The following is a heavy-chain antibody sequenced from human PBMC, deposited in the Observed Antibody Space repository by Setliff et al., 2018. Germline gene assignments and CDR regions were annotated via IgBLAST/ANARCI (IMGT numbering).Heavy chain of an antibody. CDR3: ARVPRFTDTRNAFDI. CDR2: IYYSGNT. V-gene: IGHV4-31*03. J-gene: IGHJ3*02. D-gene: IGHD5-18*01. CDR1: GGSISSGGYY. Sequence: SETLSLTCTVSGGSISSGGYYWSWIRQHQGKGLEWIGYIYYSGNTYYNPSLKSRVNISVDTSKNQFSLKLSSVTAADTAVYYCARVPRFTDTRNAFDIWGQGTMVTVSS.